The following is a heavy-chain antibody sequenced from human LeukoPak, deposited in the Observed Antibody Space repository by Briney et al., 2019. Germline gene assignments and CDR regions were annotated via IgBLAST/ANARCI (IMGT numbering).Heavy chain of an antibody. Sequence: GGSLRLSCAASGFTFSSYWMSWVRQAPGKGLEWVSAISGSGGSTYYADSVKGRFTISRDNSKNTLYLQMNSLRAEDTAVYYCAKQKYSYGSTYLDYWGQGTLVTVSS. CDR2: ISGSGGST. D-gene: IGHD5-18*01. CDR1: GFTFSSYW. V-gene: IGHV3-23*01. J-gene: IGHJ4*02. CDR3: AKQKYSYGSTYLDY.